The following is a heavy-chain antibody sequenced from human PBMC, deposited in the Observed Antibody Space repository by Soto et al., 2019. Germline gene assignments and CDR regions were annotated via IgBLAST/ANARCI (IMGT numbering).Heavy chain of an antibody. CDR2: LSYDGSNK. V-gene: IGHV3-30*18. Sequence: QVHLVESGGGVVQPGRALRLSCAASGFTFSSYGMHWVRQAPGKGLEWVAVLSYDGSNKYYADSVKGRFTISSDNSKNTLYLQMNSLRAEDTAVYYCANTYYYGAGSPGSFDYWGQGTLVTGSS. CDR3: ANTYYYGAGSPGSFDY. CDR1: GFTFSSYG. J-gene: IGHJ4*02. D-gene: IGHD3-10*01.